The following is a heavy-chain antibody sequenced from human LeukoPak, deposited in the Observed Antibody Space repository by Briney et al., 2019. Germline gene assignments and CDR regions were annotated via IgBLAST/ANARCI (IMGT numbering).Heavy chain of an antibody. D-gene: IGHD1-7*01. V-gene: IGHV3-48*03. J-gene: IGHJ4*02. CDR3: ARLGVSITGTSGY. Sequence: PGASLRLSCAASGFTFSSYEMNWVRQAPGKGLEWVSYISSSGSTIYYADSVKGRFTISRDNAKNSLYLQMNSLRAEDTAVHYCARLGVSITGTSGYWGQGTLVTVSS. CDR1: GFTFSSYE. CDR2: ISSSGSTI.